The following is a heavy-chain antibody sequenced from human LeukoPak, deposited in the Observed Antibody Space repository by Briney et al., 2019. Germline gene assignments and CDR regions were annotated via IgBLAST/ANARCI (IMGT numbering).Heavy chain of an antibody. D-gene: IGHD5-18*01. J-gene: IGHJ4*02. V-gene: IGHV3-7*03. Sequence: PGGSLRLSCAASGFTFSSYWMSWVRQAPGKGLEWVANIKQDGSEKYYVDSVKGRFTISRDNSKNTLYLQMNSLRAEDTAVYYCAKDRVRYSYGFDYWGQGTLVTVSS. CDR2: IKQDGSEK. CDR3: AKDRVRYSYGFDY. CDR1: GFTFSSYW.